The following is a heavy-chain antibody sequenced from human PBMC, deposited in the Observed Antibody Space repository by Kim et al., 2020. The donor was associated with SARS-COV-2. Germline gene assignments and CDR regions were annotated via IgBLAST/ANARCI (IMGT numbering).Heavy chain of an antibody. D-gene: IGHD6-13*01. CDR3: AKDWYSSSWLAEYFQH. V-gene: IGHV3-23*01. Sequence: GGSLRLSCAASGFTFSSYAMSWVRQAPGKGLEWVSAISGSGGSTYYADSVKGRFTISRDNSKNTLYLQMNSLRAEDTAVYYCAKDWYSSSWLAEYFQHWGQGTLVTVSS. J-gene: IGHJ1*01. CDR1: GFTFSSYA. CDR2: ISGSGGST.